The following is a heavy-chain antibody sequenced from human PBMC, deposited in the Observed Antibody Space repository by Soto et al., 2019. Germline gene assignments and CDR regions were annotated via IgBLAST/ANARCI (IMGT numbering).Heavy chain of an antibody. D-gene: IGHD5-12*01. CDR2: IWYDGSNK. J-gene: IGHJ4*02. CDR3: ARDNSGYGRYFDY. V-gene: IGHV3-33*01. CDR1: GFTFSSYG. Sequence: QVQLVESGGGVVQPGRSLRLSCAASGFTFSSYGMHWVRQAPGKGLEWVAVIWYDGSNKYYADSVKGRFTISRDNSKNTLYLQMNSLRAEDTAVYYCARDNSGYGRYFDYWRQGTLVTVSS.